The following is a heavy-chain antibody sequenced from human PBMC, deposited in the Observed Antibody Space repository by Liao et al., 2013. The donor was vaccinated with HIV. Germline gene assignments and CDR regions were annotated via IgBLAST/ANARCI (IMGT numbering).Heavy chain of an antibody. Sequence: QLQLQESGPGLVKPSETLSLICTVSGGSISSSSKYWGWIRQPPGKGLEWIGSIYYSGSTYYNPSLKSRVTISVDTPKNQFSLKLSSVTAADTAVYYCARDTNFWSGSGGIDLWGQGTLVTVSP. V-gene: IGHV4-39*07. CDR2: IYYSGST. J-gene: IGHJ5*02. CDR3: ARDTNFWSGSGGIDL. CDR1: GGSISSSSKY. D-gene: IGHD3-3*01.